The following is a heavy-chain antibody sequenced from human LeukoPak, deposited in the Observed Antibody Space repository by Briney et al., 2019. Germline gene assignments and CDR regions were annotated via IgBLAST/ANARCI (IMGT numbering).Heavy chain of an antibody. CDR2: IIPIFGTA. Sequence: SVKVSCKASGGTFSSYAISWVRQAPGQGLEWMGGIIPIFGTANYAQKFQGRVTITADESTSTAYMELSSLRSEDTAVYYCARCKCSSTSCYGGGYYYGMDVWGKRTTVTVSS. V-gene: IGHV1-69*01. J-gene: IGHJ6*04. D-gene: IGHD2-2*01. CDR1: GGTFSSYA. CDR3: ARCKCSSTSCYGGGYYYGMDV.